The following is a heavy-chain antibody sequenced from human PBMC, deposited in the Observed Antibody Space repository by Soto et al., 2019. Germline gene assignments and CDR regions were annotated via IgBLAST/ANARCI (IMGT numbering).Heavy chain of an antibody. CDR2: ISHTGET. V-gene: IGHV4-39*01. CDR3: ARQMRGPIHHFGGLSPVTS. CDR1: GYSVTSDDSY. D-gene: IGHD3-9*01. Sequence: QLRLQESGPGLVKPSGTLSLTCNVSGYSVTSDDSYWGWIRRPPGQGLEGIGTISHTGETFYNPPLNRRLTMSLDAYKNQFSLKLASMTAADAGVFFCARQMRGPIHHFGGLSPVTSWVQGILVTVSS. J-gene: IGHJ5*02.